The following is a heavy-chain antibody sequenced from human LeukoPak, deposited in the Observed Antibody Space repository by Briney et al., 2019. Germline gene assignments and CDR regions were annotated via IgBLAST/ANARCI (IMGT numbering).Heavy chain of an antibody. J-gene: IGHJ4*02. CDR3: ARPVSGYYTFDS. CDR1: GGSISSGGYY. V-gene: IGHV4-31*03. CDR2: IYYSGST. D-gene: IGHD3-3*01. Sequence: SETLSLTCTVSGGSISSGGYYWSWIRQHPGTGLEWIGYIYYSGSTYYNPSLKSRVTISVDTSKNQFSLKLSSVTAADTAVYYCARPVSGYYTFDSGGQGTLVPVSS.